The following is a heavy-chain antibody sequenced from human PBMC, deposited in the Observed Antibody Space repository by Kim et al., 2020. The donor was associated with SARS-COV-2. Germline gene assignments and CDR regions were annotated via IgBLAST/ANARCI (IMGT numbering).Heavy chain of an antibody. CDR2: LYYTGST. Sequence: SETLSLTCTVSGGSISSPNDYWGWIRQPPGKGLEWIGNLYYTGSTYCNPSLKSRVTISVDTSKNQFSLKLTSVTAADTAVYYCARDSRGSGSYAMDVWGQGTTVTVSS. J-gene: IGHJ6*02. CDR1: GGSISSPNDY. CDR3: ARDSRGSGSYAMDV. V-gene: IGHV4-39*02. D-gene: IGHD3-10*01.